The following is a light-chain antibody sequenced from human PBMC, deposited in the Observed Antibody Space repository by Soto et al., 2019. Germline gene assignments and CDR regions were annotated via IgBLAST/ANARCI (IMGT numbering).Light chain of an antibody. CDR1: QSIRTY. CDR2: SAS. Sequence: DIQMTQSPSSVSASVGDRVTLSCRASQSIRTYLNWYQQKKGKAPNLLIYSASSLQSGVPSRFSGSGSGTDFNLTISDLQPEDFATYHCQQSYNTPLTFGGGTNVEIK. CDR3: QQSYNTPLT. J-gene: IGKJ4*01. V-gene: IGKV1-39*01.